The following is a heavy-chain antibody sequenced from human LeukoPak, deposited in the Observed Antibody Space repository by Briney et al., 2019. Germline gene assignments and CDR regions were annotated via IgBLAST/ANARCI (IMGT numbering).Heavy chain of an antibody. J-gene: IGHJ5*02. CDR1: GYTFTSYY. V-gene: IGHV1-18*04. CDR3: ARKIAAAGTRFDP. D-gene: IGHD6-13*01. CDR2: ISAYNGNT. Sequence: ASVKVSCKASGYTFTSYYMHWVRQAPGQGLEWMGWISAYNGNTNYAQKLQGRVTMTTDTSTSTAYMELRSLRSDDTAVYYCARKIAAAGTRFDPWGQGTLVTVSS.